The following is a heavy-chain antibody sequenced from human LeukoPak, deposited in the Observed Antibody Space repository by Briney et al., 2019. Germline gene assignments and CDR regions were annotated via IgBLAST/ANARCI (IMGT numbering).Heavy chain of an antibody. V-gene: IGHV1-58*01. D-gene: IGHD6-13*01. CDR1: GFTFTSSA. J-gene: IGHJ3*02. CDR3: AASAPYSSSWFDAFDI. Sequence: ASVKVSCKASGFTFTSSAVQWVRQARGQRLEWIGWIVVGSGNTNYAQKFQERVTITRDMSTSTAHMELSSLRSEDTAVYYCAASAPYSSSWFDAFDIWGQGTMVTVSS. CDR2: IVVGSGNT.